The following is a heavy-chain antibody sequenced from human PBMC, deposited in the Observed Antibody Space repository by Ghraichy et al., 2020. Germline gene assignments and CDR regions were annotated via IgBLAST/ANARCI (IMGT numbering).Heavy chain of an antibody. V-gene: IGHV4-39*01. J-gene: IGHJ4*02. Sequence: SETLSLTCTVSGGSISSRSYYWGWIRQPPGKGLEWIGSIYYSGSTYYNPSLKSRVTISVDTSKNQFSLKLSSVTAADTAVYYCARHLIMDSFDYWGQGTLVTVSS. CDR3: ARHLIMDSFDY. CDR2: IYYSGST. D-gene: IGHD2-2*03. CDR1: GGSISSRSYY.